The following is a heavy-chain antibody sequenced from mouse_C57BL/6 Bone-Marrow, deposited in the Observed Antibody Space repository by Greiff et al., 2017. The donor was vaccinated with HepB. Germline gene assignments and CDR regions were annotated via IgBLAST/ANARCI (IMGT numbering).Heavy chain of an antibody. CDR2: IYPGNSDT. Sequence: EVQLQQSGTVLARPGASVKMSCKTSGYTFPSYWMHWVKQRPGQGLEWIGAIYPGNSDTSYNQKFKGKAKLTAVTSASTAYMELSSLTNEDSAVYYCPTMVTNYFDYWGQGTTLTVSS. CDR3: PTMVTNYFDY. V-gene: IGHV1-5*01. D-gene: IGHD2-2*01. CDR1: GYTFPSYW. J-gene: IGHJ2*01.